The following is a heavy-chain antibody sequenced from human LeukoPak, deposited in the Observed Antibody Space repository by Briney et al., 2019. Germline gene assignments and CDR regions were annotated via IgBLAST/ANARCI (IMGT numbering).Heavy chain of an antibody. CDR2: ISYDGSNK. D-gene: IGHD2-2*01. Sequence: GGSLRLSCAASGFTFSSYGMHWVRQAPGKGLEWVAVISYDGSNKYYADSVKGRFTISRDNSKNTLYLQMNSLRAEDTAVYYCAKGYCNSASCAADYWGQGTLVTVSS. CDR1: GFTFSSYG. J-gene: IGHJ4*02. CDR3: AKGYCNSASCAADY. V-gene: IGHV3-30*18.